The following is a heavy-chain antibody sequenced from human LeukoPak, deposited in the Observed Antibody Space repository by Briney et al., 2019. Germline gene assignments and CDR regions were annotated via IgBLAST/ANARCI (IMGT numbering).Heavy chain of an antibody. V-gene: IGHV4-59*11. CDR3: AEGVRQPLSMDV. CDR2: LYNSGST. J-gene: IGHJ6*03. CDR1: GGSINGHF. D-gene: IGHD3-10*01. Sequence: MSSETLSLTCTVSGGSINGHFWSWIRQPPGKGLEWIGYLYNSGSTNYNPSLKSRVTISVDTSKNQFSLKLSSVTAAYTAVYYCAEGVRQPLSMDVWGKGTTVTVSS.